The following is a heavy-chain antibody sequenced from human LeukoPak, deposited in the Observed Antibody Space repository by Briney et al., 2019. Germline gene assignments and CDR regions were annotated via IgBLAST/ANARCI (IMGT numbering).Heavy chain of an antibody. Sequence: SETLSLTCAVYGGSFSGYYWSWIRQPPGKGLEWIGEINHSGSTNYNPSLKSRVTISVDTSKNQFSLKLSSVTAADTAVYYCARLPPRCSSSWPLSNWFDPWGQGTLVTVSS. V-gene: IGHV4-34*01. CDR2: INHSGST. D-gene: IGHD6-13*01. CDR3: ARLPPRCSSSWPLSNWFDP. J-gene: IGHJ5*02. CDR1: GGSFSGYY.